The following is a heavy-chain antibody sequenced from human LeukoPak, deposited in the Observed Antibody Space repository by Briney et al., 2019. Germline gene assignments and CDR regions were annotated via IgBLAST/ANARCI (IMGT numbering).Heavy chain of an antibody. CDR3: ARHVIIHWFDP. D-gene: IGHD3-3*01. Sequence: SETLSLTCTVSGISVNTTYFWGWIRQAPGKGLEWIGSIYHTGTTDHNPSLKSRVTISVDTSKNQFSLKLSSVTAADTAVYYCARHVIIHWFDPWGQGTLVTVSS. CDR2: IYHTGTT. J-gene: IGHJ5*02. V-gene: IGHV4-38-2*02. CDR1: GISVNTTYF.